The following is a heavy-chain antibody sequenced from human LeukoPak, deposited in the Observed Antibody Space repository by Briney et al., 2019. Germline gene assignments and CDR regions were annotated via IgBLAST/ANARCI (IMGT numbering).Heavy chain of an antibody. Sequence: ASVKVSCKASGYTFTSYYMHWVRQAPGQGLEWMGIINPSGASTSYAQKFQGRVTMTRDTSTSTVYMELSSLRSEDTAVYYCARDHERYCTNGVCSRTSDYWGQGTLVTVSS. CDR1: GYTFTSYY. CDR2: INPSGAST. V-gene: IGHV1-46*01. J-gene: IGHJ4*02. CDR3: ARDHERYCTNGVCSRTSDY. D-gene: IGHD2-8*01.